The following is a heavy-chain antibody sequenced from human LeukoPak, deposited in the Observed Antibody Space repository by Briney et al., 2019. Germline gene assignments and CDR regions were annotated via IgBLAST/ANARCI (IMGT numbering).Heavy chain of an antibody. CDR1: GFTFSAHH. D-gene: IGHD6-25*01. CDR3: ARAEAAGDNRGGYYYFYMDV. V-gene: IGHV3-23*01. J-gene: IGHJ6*03. Sequence: GGSLRLSCATSGFTFSAHHMNWVRQAPGKGLEWVSGITASGATTYYADSVKGRFTISRDSSQSTLYLQMNSLRAEDTAVYYCARAEAAGDNRGGYYYFYMDVWGKGATVTVSS. CDR2: ITASGATT.